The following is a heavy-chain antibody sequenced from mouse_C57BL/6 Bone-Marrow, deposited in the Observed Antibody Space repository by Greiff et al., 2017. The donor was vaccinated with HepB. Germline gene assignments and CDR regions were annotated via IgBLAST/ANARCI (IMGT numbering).Heavy chain of an antibody. Sequence: QVQLKESGPELVKPGASVKISCKASGYAFSSSWMNWVKQRPGKGLEWIGRIYPGDGDTNYNGKFKGKATLTADKSSSTAYMQLSSLTSEDSAVYFCARRDGYYRYYAMDYWGQGTTLTVSS. CDR1: GYAFSSSW. CDR2: IYPGDGDT. V-gene: IGHV1-82*01. J-gene: IGHJ2*01. D-gene: IGHD2-12*01. CDR3: ARRDGYYRYYAMDY.